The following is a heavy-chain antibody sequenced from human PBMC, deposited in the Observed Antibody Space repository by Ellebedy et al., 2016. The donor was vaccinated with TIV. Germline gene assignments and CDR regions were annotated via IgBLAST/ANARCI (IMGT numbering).Heavy chain of an antibody. D-gene: IGHD3-10*02. V-gene: IGHV3-30*04. CDR1: GFNFNSYA. CDR3: ARDPDVFGDQYFDL. J-gene: IGHJ5*01. Sequence: PAGSLRLSCAASGFNFNSYALHWVRQAPGKGLEWVSLISYHGSDKYYADSVKGRFTTSTDNSQNTLDLQMNNLRTEDTAVYYCARDPDVFGDQYFDLWGQGTLVIVSS. CDR2: ISYHGSDK.